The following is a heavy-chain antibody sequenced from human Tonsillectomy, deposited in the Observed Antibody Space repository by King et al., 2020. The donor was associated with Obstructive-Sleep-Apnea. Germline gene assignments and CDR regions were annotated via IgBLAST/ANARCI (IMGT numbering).Heavy chain of an antibody. V-gene: IGHV3-43D*03. CDR2: ISWAGGST. Sequence: VQLVESGGVVVQPGGSLRLSCAASGFTFDDYAMHWVRQAPGKGLEWVSLISWAGGSTYYAGSVKGRFTISRDNSKNSLYLQMNGVRAEDTALYYCAKDTGSDFYYGMDVWGQGTTVTVSS. CDR3: AKDTGSDFYYGMDV. D-gene: IGHD3-10*01. J-gene: IGHJ6*02. CDR1: GFTFDDYA.